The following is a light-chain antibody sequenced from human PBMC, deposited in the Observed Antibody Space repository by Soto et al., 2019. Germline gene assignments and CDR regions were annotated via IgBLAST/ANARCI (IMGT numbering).Light chain of an antibody. V-gene: IGKV3-20*01. CDR1: QSVSSSY. Sequence: EILVTQSPGTLSLSPGERPTLSCRASQSVSSSYLAWYQQKPGQAPRLLIYGASSRATGIPDRFSVSGSETDFNLTISRLETEELAVYYCQQYGSSPLTFGGGTKVDIK. CDR3: QQYGSSPLT. J-gene: IGKJ4*01. CDR2: GAS.